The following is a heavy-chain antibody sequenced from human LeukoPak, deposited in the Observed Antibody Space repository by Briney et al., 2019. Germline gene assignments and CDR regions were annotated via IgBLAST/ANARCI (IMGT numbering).Heavy chain of an antibody. J-gene: IGHJ4*02. CDR2: IYHSGST. CDR3: ASDVMYYFGSWAY. D-gene: IGHD3-10*01. CDR1: GGSISSSNW. V-gene: IGHV4-4*02. Sequence: PSETLSLTCTVSGGSISSSNWWSWVRQPPGKGLEWIGEIYHSGSTNYNPSLKSRVTISVDKSKNQFSLKLSSVTAADTAVYYCASDVMYYFGSWAYWGQGTLVTVSS.